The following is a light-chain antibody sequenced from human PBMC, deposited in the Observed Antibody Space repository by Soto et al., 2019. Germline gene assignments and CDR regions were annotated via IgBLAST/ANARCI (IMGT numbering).Light chain of an antibody. CDR3: AAWDDSLNGVV. J-gene: IGLJ2*01. CDR1: SSNIGSNS. V-gene: IGLV1-44*01. CDR2: SSN. Sequence: QSVLTQPPSASGTPGQRVTISCSGSSSNIGSNSVNWYQQLPETAPKLLMYSSNQRPSGVPDRFSGSKSGTSASLAISGLQSEDEADYYCAAWDDSLNGVVFGGGTKLNVL.